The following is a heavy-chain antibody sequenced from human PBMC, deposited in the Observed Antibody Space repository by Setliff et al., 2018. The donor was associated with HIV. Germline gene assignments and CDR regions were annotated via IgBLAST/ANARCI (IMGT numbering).Heavy chain of an antibody. Sequence: SSETLSLTCTVSGASISSHYWSWIRQPPGKGLEWIGYIYFSGTTNYNPSLKSRVTISVDTSKNQFSLKLSSVTAADTAVYYCARATYYDSSGVFDYWGQGTLVTVSS. CDR3: ARATYYDSSGVFDY. CDR2: IYFSGTT. J-gene: IGHJ4*02. CDR1: GASISSHY. D-gene: IGHD3-22*01. V-gene: IGHV4-59*11.